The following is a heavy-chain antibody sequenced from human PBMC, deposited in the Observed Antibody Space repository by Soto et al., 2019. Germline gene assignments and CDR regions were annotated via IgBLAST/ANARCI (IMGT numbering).Heavy chain of an antibody. D-gene: IGHD1-26*01. Sequence: QEQLVESGGGLVKPGGSLRLSCAASGFTFSDAYMSWIRQAPGKGLEGVAYISHTSHYMKYSDSVEGRFTVSSDNAKNSRYLHMNSLRAQDTAVYYCAKTVGLGPFGRFTFWGRGTLVIVSS. V-gene: IGHV3-11*05. J-gene: IGHJ2*01. CDR3: AKTVGLGPFGRFTF. CDR2: ISHTSHYM. CDR1: GFTFSDAY.